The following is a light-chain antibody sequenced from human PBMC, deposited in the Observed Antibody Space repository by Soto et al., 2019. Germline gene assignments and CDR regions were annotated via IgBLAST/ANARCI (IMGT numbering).Light chain of an antibody. V-gene: IGKV1-5*01. CDR3: QQYNTYPWT. CDR1: QSISSW. CDR2: DAS. J-gene: IGKJ1*01. Sequence: DIQVTQSPSTLSASVGDRVTFTRRASQSISSWLAWYQQKPGRAPKLLIYDASTLESGVPSRFSGSGSGTEFTLTISRLQPDDFATYYCQQYNTYPWTFGQGTKVEIK.